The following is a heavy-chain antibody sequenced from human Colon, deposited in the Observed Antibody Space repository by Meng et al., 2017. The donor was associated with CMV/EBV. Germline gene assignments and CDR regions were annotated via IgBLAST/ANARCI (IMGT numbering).Heavy chain of an antibody. D-gene: IGHD2-21*01. J-gene: IGHJ4*01. CDR2: VKYDGTKT. V-gene: IGHV3-23*01. CDR3: AKDRAYCGSFSCSPNYFDG. Sequence: GGFLRLSCAASGFSFDTFWMYWVRQGPGKGLEWVERVKYDGTKTDYADSVKGRFTISRDNSKNTLYLRMIDLRAEDTAMYYCAKDRAYCGSFSCSPNYFDGWGQGNLVTVSS. CDR1: GFSFDTFW.